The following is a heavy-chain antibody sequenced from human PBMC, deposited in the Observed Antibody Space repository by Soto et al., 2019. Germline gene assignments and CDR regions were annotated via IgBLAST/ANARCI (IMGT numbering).Heavy chain of an antibody. J-gene: IGHJ5*01. CDR3: ARDRHETTALAPYNWFES. CDR2: ISSSSRYV. D-gene: IGHD1-1*01. CDR1: GFTFSSYS. V-gene: IGHV3-21*01. Sequence: EVQLVESGGGLVKPGGSLILSCAASGFTFSSYSMNWVRQAPGKGLEWVSSISSSSRYVYYADSVKGRFSISRDNAKNSLYLQMNCLTAEDTAVYYCARDRHETTALAPYNWFESWGQGTLVTVSS.